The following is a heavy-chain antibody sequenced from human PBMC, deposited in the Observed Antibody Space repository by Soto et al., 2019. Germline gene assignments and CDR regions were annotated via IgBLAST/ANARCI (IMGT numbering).Heavy chain of an antibody. V-gene: IGHV3-30-3*01. D-gene: IGHD1-1*01. CDR1: GFTFSSYA. J-gene: IGHJ4*02. Sequence: GGSLRLSCAASGFTFSSYAMHWVRQAPGKGLEWVAVISYDGSNKYYADSVKGRFTISRDNSKNTLYLQMNSLRAEDTAVYYCARPGTTHYFDYWGQGTLVTVSS. CDR3: ARPGTTHYFDY. CDR2: ISYDGSNK.